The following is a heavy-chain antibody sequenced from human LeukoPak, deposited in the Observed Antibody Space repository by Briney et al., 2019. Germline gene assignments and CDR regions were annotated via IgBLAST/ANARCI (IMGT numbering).Heavy chain of an antibody. CDR1: GFTFSIYW. Sequence: PAGGSLRLSCAASGFTFSIYWMSWVRQAPGKGLEWVANIKHDGSERYYVDSVKSRFTISRDNAKNSLYLQVSTLRAEDTAIYFCARDAFNWNDPYYFDYWGQGTLVTVSS. D-gene: IGHD1-1*01. J-gene: IGHJ4*02. CDR2: IKHDGSER. V-gene: IGHV3-7*01. CDR3: ARDAFNWNDPYYFDY.